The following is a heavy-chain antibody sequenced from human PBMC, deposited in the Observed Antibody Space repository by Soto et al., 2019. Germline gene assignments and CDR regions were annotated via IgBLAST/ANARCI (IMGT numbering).Heavy chain of an antibody. CDR1: GYTFTGYY. CDR2: INPNSGGT. V-gene: IGHV1-2*04. D-gene: IGHD2-15*01. J-gene: IGHJ6*02. Sequence: ASVKVSCKASGYTFTGYYMHWVRQAPGQGLEWMGWINPNSGGTNYAQKFQGWVTMTRDTSISTAYMELSRLRSDDTAVYYCARAHVGGGSGMDVWGQGTTVTVSS. CDR3: ARAHVGGGSGMDV.